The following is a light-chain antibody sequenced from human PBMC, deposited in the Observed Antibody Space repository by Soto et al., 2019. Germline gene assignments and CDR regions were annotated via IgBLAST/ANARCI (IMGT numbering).Light chain of an antibody. CDR3: NSYASSSTLVV. V-gene: IGLV2-14*01. CDR1: SSDVGAYNY. Sequence: QSALTQPASVSGSPGQSITISCTGTSSDVGAYNYVSWYQQHPDKAPKLMIYNVDNRPSGVSNRFSGSKSGNTASLTISGLQAEDEADYYCNSYASSSTLVVFGGGTKLTVL. J-gene: IGLJ2*01. CDR2: NVD.